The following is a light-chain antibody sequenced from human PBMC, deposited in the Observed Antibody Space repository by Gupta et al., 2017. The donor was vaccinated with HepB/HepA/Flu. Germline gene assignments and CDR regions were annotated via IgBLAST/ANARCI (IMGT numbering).Light chain of an antibody. Sequence: DIQMTQSPSTLSASVGDGVSITCRASQSISSWLAWYQQKPGKAPRLLIYKASSLESGVPSRFSGSGSGTEFTLAISSLQADDFATYYCQQYYTYSSTFGQGTKLEIK. CDR1: QSISSW. V-gene: IGKV1-5*03. J-gene: IGKJ2*02. CDR2: KAS. CDR3: QQYYTYSST.